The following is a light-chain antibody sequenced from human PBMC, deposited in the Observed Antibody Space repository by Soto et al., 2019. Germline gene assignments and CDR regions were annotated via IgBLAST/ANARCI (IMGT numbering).Light chain of an antibody. CDR2: DVT. CDR1: SSDVGGYDY. CDR3: ISYASINTYV. Sequence: QSVLTQPASVSGSPGQSITISCTGTSSDVGGYDYVSWYQQHPGKAPKLMIYDVTNRPSGVSNLFSGSKSGNTASLTISGLQAEDEADYYCISYASINTYVFGTGTKVT. J-gene: IGLJ1*01. V-gene: IGLV2-14*01.